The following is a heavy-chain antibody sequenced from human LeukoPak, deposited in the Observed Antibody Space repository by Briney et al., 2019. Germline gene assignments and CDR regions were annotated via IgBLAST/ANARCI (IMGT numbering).Heavy chain of an antibody. Sequence: SVKVSCKASGYTFTSYYMHWVRQAPGQGLEWMGRIIPILGIANYAQKFQGRVTITADKSTSTAYMELSSLRSEDTAVYYCARDPTIFGVVIFPKPMDVWGQGTTVTVSS. CDR1: GYTFTSYY. CDR2: IIPILGIA. CDR3: ARDPTIFGVVIFPKPMDV. V-gene: IGHV1-69*04. J-gene: IGHJ6*02. D-gene: IGHD3-3*01.